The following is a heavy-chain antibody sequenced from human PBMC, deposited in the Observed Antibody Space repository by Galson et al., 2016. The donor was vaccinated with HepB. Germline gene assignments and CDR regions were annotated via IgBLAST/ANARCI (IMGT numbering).Heavy chain of an antibody. CDR3: AGDPAGVPDFALDV. D-gene: IGHD3-10*01. Sequence: SLRLSCAASGFTVSSNCMSWVRQAPGKGLEWVSLICDGRSTYYTDSVKARFTISRDNSKNTLYLQTHNLRPEDTAVYFCAGDPAGVPDFALDVWGQGTTVTVSS. CDR2: ICDGRST. CDR1: GFTVSSNC. V-gene: IGHV3-66*01. J-gene: IGHJ6*02.